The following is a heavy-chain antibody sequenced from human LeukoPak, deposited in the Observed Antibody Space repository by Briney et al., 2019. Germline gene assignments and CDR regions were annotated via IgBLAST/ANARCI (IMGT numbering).Heavy chain of an antibody. J-gene: IGHJ4*02. V-gene: IGHV4-59*01. D-gene: IGHD4-11*01. CDR3: ARDYRMTKRGYFDY. CDR2: MYYSGST. CDR1: GGSFSSYY. Sequence: SETLSLTCTVSGGSFSSYYWSCIRQPPGKGLEWIGYMYYSGSTNYNPSLKSRVTISVDTSKNQFSLKLSSVTAADTAVYYCARDYRMTKRGYFDYWGQGTLVTVSS.